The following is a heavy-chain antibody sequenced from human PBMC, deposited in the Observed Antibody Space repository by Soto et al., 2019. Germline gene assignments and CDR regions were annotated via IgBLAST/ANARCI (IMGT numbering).Heavy chain of an antibody. CDR3: ARVDILTVYGCMDV. J-gene: IGHJ6*02. CDR1: GGSISSSNW. CDR2: IYHSGST. D-gene: IGHD3-9*01. V-gene: IGHV4-4*02. Sequence: SETLSLTCAVSGGSISSSNWWSWVRQPPGKGLEWIGEIYHSGSTNYSPSLKSRVTISVDTSKNQFSLKLSSMTAADTAVYYCARVDILTVYGCMDVWGQGTTVTVSS.